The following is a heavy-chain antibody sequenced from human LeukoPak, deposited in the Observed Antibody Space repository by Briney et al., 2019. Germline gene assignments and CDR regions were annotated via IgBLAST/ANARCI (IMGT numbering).Heavy chain of an antibody. D-gene: IGHD1-26*01. Sequence: SETLSLTCTVSAYSISSGYYWAWIRQPPGRGLEWIGHLYHSGDTYYNPSLKSRVATSVDTSENQFSLKLSSVTAADTAVYYCAGTYSLYDPFDIWGQGTMVTVSS. CDR2: LYHSGDT. V-gene: IGHV4-38-2*02. CDR3: AGTYSLYDPFDI. CDR1: AYSISSGYY. J-gene: IGHJ3*02.